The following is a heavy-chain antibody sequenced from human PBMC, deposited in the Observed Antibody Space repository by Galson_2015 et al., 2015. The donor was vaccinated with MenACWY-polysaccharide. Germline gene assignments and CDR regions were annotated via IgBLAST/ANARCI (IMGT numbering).Heavy chain of an antibody. D-gene: IGHD2-2*01. CDR1: GFTFSSAW. Sequence: SLRLSCAASGFTFSSAWMSWVRQAPGKGLEWVGRIKSKTDGGTTDYAAPVKGRFTISRDDSKNTLYLQMNSLKTEDTAVYYCTTYCTSCRVPAAFDIWGQGTMVTVSS. V-gene: IGHV3-15*01. CDR2: IKSKTDGGTT. J-gene: IGHJ3*02. CDR3: TTYCTSCRVPAAFDI.